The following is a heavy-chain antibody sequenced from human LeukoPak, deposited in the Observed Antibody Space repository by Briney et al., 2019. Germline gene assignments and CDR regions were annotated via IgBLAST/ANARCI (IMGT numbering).Heavy chain of an antibody. CDR2: IWCDGSNK. CDR1: GFTFSSYG. D-gene: IGHD3-9*01. V-gene: IGHV3-33*01. CDR3: ARDPYDDSLRTGPPEFDY. Sequence: GRSLRLSCAASGFTFSSYGMHWVRQAPGKGLEWVAVIWCDGSNKYYADSVKGRFTISRDNSKNTLYLQMNSLRAEDTAVYYCARDPYDDSLRTGPPEFDYWGQGTLVTVSS. J-gene: IGHJ4*02.